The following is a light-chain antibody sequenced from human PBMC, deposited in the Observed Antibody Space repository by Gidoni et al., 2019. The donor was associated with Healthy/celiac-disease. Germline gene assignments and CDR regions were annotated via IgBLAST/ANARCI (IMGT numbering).Light chain of an antibody. J-gene: IGKJ1*01. Sequence: WYQQKPGQAPRLLIYGASSRATGIPDSFSGSGSGTDFTLTISRLEPEDFAVYYFQQYGSSPRTFGQGTKVEIK. V-gene: IGKV3-20*01. CDR3: QQYGSSPRT. CDR2: GAS.